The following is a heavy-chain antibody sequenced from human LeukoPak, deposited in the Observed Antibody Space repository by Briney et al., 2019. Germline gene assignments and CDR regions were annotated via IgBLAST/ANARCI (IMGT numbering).Heavy chain of an antibody. CDR3: ATRESLLWFGELSRYYYMDV. CDR2: INHSGST. D-gene: IGHD3-10*01. V-gene: IGHV4-34*01. J-gene: IGHJ6*03. CDR1: GGSFSGYY. Sequence: KPSETLSLTCAVYGGSFSGYYWSWIRQPPGKGLEWVGEINHSGSTNYNPSLKSGVTISVDTSKNQFSLKLSSVTAADTAVYYCATRESLLWFGELSRYYYMDVWGKGTTVTVSS.